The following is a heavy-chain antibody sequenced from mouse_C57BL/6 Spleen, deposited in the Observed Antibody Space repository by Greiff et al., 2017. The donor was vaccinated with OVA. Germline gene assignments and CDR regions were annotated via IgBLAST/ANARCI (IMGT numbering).Heavy chain of an antibody. CDR2: ILPGSGST. CDR1: GYTFTGYW. D-gene: IGHD2-4*01. J-gene: IGHJ4*01. V-gene: IGHV1-9*01. Sequence: QVQLQQSGAELMKPGASVKLSCKATGYTFTGYWIEWVKQRPGHGLEWIGEILPGSGSTNYNEKFKGKATFTADTSSNTAYMQLSSLTAEDSAIYYCAREGGDYDGDYYAMDYWGQGTSVTVSS. CDR3: AREGGDYDGDYYAMDY.